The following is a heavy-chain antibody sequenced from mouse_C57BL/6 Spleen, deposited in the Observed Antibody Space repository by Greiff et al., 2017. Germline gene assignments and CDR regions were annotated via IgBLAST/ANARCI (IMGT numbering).Heavy chain of an antibody. CDR1: GFTFSNYW. V-gene: IGHV6-3*01. Sequence: EVKVVESGGGLVQPGGSMKLSCVASGFTFSNYWMNWVRQSPEKGLEWVAQIRLKSDNYATPYAESVKGRFTISRDDSKSRVYLQMNNLRAKDTGIYYCTGRGGYYAMDDWGQGTSVTVAS. CDR2: IRLKSDNYAT. J-gene: IGHJ4*01. CDR3: TGRGGYYAMDD.